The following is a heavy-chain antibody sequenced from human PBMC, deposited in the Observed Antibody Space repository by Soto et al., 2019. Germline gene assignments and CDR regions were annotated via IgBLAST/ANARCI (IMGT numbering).Heavy chain of an antibody. J-gene: IGHJ4*02. V-gene: IGHV1-69*06. Sequence: GASVKVSCKASGGTFSSYAISWVRQAPGQGLEWMGGIIPIFGTANYAQKFQGRVTITADKSTSTAYMELSSLRSEDTAVYYCARDRGAVAGFDYWGQGTLVTVSS. D-gene: IGHD6-19*01. CDR2: IIPIFGTA. CDR3: ARDRGAVAGFDY. CDR1: GGTFSSYA.